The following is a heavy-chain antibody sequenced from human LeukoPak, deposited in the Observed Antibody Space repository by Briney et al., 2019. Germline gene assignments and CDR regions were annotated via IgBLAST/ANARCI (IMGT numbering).Heavy chain of an antibody. D-gene: IGHD3-16*01. CDR1: GFTFSSYW. CDR2: ISSDGSGT. Sequence: GGSLRLSCAVSGFTFSSYWMHWVRQAPGKGLVWVSRISSDGSGTSYADSVKGRFTISRDNAKNTLYLQMNSLRAEDTAVYYCARGGGHFDYWGQGTLVTGSS. V-gene: IGHV3-74*01. CDR3: ARGGGHFDY. J-gene: IGHJ4*02.